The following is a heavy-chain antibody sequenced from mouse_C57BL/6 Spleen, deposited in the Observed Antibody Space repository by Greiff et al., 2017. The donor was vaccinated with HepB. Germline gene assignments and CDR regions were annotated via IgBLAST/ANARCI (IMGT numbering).Heavy chain of an antibody. V-gene: IGHV5-6*01. Sequence: EVKLVESGGDLVKPGGSLKLSCAASGFTFSSYGMSWVRQTPDKRLEWVATISSGGSYTYYPDSVKGRFNISRDNAKNTLYLQMSSLKSEDTAMYYCARQNWDDYWGQGTTLTVSS. CDR3: ARQNWDDY. J-gene: IGHJ2*01. D-gene: IGHD4-1*01. CDR1: GFTFSSYG. CDR2: ISSGGSYT.